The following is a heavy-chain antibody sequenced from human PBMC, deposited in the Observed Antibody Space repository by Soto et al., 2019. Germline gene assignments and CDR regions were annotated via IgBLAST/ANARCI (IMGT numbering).Heavy chain of an antibody. D-gene: IGHD3-10*01. V-gene: IGHV5-10-1*01. CDR2: IDPIDSYT. Sequence: PGESLKISCQGSGYNFASYWISWVRQMPGKGLEWMGRIDPIDSYTNYSPSFQGHVTISRDNSKNTLYLQMNSLRAEDTAVYYCARDGGGYGSGSYHRPGYYYYGMDVWGQGTTVTVSS. CDR3: ARDGGGYGSGSYHRPGYYYYGMDV. J-gene: IGHJ6*02. CDR1: GYNFASYW.